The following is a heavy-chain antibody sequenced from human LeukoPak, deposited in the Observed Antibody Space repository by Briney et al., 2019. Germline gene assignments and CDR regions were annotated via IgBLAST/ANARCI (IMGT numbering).Heavy chain of an antibody. CDR2: INHSGST. Sequence: KPSETLSLXCAVYGGSFSGYYWSWIRQPPGKGLEWIGEINHSGSTNYNPSLKSRVTISVDTSKNQFSLKLSSVTAADTAAYYCARVGYYYDSSGYYYAFDYWGQGTLVTVSS. J-gene: IGHJ4*02. CDR1: GGSFSGYY. CDR3: ARVGYYYDSSGYYYAFDY. D-gene: IGHD3-22*01. V-gene: IGHV4-34*01.